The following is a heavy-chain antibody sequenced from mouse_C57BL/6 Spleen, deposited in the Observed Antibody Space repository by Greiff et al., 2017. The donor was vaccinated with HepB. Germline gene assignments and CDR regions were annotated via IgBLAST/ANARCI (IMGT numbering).Heavy chain of an antibody. CDR3: TTGRPGAY. CDR1: GFNIKDDY. V-gene: IGHV14-4*01. J-gene: IGHJ3*01. Sequence: EVQLQQSGAELVRPGASVKLSCTASGFNIKDDYMHWVKQRPEQGLEWIGWIDPENGDTESASKFQGKATITADTSSNTAYLQLSSLTSEDTAVYYCTTGRPGAYWGQGTLVTVSA. CDR2: IDPENGDT.